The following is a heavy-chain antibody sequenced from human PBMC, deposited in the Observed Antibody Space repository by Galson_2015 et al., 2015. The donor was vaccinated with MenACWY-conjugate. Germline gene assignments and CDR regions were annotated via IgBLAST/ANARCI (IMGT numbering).Heavy chain of an antibody. Sequence: SLSLSCAASGFTFSNYNMNWVRQTPGKGLEWVSCISSTGSYIYYADSLKGRFTISRDNAKNSLYLQMNSLTSEDTAVYYCAKGTTASRPNWFDPWGQGTLVTVSS. CDR1: GFTFSNYN. CDR2: ISSTGSYI. J-gene: IGHJ5*02. V-gene: IGHV3-21*01. CDR3: AKGTTASRPNWFDP. D-gene: IGHD6-6*01.